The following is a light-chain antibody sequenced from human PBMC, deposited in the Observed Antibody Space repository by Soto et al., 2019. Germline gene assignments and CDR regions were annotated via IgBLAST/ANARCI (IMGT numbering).Light chain of an antibody. CDR3: QQYYNIPWT. J-gene: IGKJ5*01. CDR2: GAT. V-gene: IGKV1-9*01. Sequence: IQLTQSPSSLSASVGDRVTITCRASQGISNYLAWYQQKPGKTPRLLIYGATTLQSGVPSRFSGSGSGTDFTLTISSLQAEDVAVYYCQQYYNIPWTFGQGTRLEIK. CDR1: QGISNY.